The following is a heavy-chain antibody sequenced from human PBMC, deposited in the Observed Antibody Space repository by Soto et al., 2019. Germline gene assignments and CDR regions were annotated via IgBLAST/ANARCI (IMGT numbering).Heavy chain of an antibody. Sequence: LSLTCTVSGGSISSGDYYWSWIRQPPGKGLEWIGYIYYSGSTYYNPSLKSRVTISVDTSKNQFSLKLSSVTAADTAVYYCARGSYYYDSSGYYSEDAFDIWGQGTMVTVSS. V-gene: IGHV4-30-4*01. J-gene: IGHJ3*02. CDR1: GGSISSGDYY. D-gene: IGHD3-22*01. CDR2: IYYSGST. CDR3: ARGSYYYDSSGYYSEDAFDI.